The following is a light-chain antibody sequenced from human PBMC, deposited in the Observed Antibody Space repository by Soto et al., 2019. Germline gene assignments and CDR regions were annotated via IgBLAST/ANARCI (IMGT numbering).Light chain of an antibody. CDR3: QSYDSSLVV. CDR2: GNS. J-gene: IGLJ2*01. CDR1: SSNIGAGYD. V-gene: IGLV1-40*01. Sequence: QSVLTQPPSVSGAPGQRVTISCTGSSSNIGAGYDVHWYQQLPGTAPKLLIYGNSNRPSGVPDRFSGSKSGTSASLAITGLQAEDGADYFCQSYDSSLVVFGGGTKVTVL.